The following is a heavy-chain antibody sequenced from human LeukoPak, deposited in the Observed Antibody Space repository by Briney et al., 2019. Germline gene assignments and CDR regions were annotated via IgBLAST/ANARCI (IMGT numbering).Heavy chain of an antibody. CDR2: ISSSSSYI. CDR3: ARQGTFRYFDY. V-gene: IGHV3-21*01. J-gene: IGHJ4*02. Sequence: PGGSLRLSCAASGFTFSSYSMNWVRQAPGKGLEWVSSISSSSSYIYYVDSVKGRFTISRDNAKNSLYLQMNSLRAEDTAVYYCARQGTFRYFDYWGQGTLVTVSS. D-gene: IGHD2/OR15-2a*01. CDR1: GFTFSSYS.